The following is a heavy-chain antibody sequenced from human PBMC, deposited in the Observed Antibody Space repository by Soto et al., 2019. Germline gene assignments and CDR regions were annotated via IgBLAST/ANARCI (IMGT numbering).Heavy chain of an antibody. J-gene: IGHJ6*02. CDR3: ARQGGGSGYDYYYYGMDV. Sequence: GESLKISCKGSGYSFTSYLISWVRQMPGKGLEWMGRIDPSDSYTNYSPSFQGHVTISADKSISTAYLQWSSLKASDTAMYYCARQGGGSGYDYYYYGMDVWGQGTTVTVSS. CDR1: GYSFTSYL. D-gene: IGHD5-12*01. V-gene: IGHV5-10-1*01. CDR2: IDPSDSYT.